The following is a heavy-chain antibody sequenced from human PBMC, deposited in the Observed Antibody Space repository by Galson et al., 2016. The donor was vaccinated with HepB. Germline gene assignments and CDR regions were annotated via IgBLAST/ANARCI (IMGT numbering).Heavy chain of an antibody. V-gene: IGHV3-33*01. CDR2: IWYDGSNK. CDR3: ARGFAVPGRIDY. J-gene: IGHJ4*02. D-gene: IGHD3-10*01. Sequence: SLRLSCATSGFTFSTYGIHWVRQAPGKGLEWVAVIWYDGSNKYYGDSVQGRFTVSRDNSKNTVYLQMTSLRAEDTAVYYCARGFAVPGRIDYWGQGTLVTVSS. CDR1: GFTFSTYG.